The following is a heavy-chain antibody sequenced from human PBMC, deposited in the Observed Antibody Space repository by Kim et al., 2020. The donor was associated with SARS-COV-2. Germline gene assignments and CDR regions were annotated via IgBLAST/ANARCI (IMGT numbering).Heavy chain of an antibody. V-gene: IGHV3-21*01. Sequence: YNADYVKGRFNNSRDNAKNTLYMQMNSLRARDKAVYDCARDYAGAAHFDYWGQGTLVTVSS. J-gene: IGHJ4*02. CDR3: ARDYAGAAHFDY. D-gene: IGHD3-16*01.